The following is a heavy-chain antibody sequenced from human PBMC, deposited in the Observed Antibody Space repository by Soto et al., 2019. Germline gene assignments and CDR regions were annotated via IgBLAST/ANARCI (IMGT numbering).Heavy chain of an antibody. CDR1: GFTFSIYS. CDR2: ISSTSSPI. CDR3: VRVLGPDAPNYHMDV. J-gene: IGHJ6*03. V-gene: IGHV3-48*01. Sequence: PGGSLRLSCAASGFTFSIYSMTWVRQAPGKGLEWISYISSTSSPIYYADSVKGRFTISRDNAKNSLYLQMNSLRAEDTAVYYCVRVLGPDAPNYHMDVWGKGTTVTVSS. D-gene: IGHD3-3*02.